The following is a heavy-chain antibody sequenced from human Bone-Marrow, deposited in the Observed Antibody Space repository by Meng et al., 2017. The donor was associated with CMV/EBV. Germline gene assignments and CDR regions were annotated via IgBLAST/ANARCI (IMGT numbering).Heavy chain of an antibody. J-gene: IGHJ4*02. CDR3: ASAGVWQWLSIGDD. V-gene: IGHV3-48*04. CDR1: GFTFSSYS. D-gene: IGHD6-19*01. CDR2: ISSSSSTI. Sequence: SCAASGFTFSSYSMNWVRQAPGKGLEWVSYISSSSSTIYYADSVKGRFTISRDNAKNSLYLQMNSLRAEDTAVYYCASAGVWQWLSIGDDWGQGTLVTVSS.